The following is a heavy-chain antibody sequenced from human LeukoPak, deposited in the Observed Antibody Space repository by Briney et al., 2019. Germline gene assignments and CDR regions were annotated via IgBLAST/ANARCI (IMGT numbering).Heavy chain of an antibody. V-gene: IGHV3-23*01. D-gene: IGHD3-10*01. CDR1: GFTFSSYA. J-gene: IGHJ4*02. Sequence: PGGSLRLSCAASGFTFSSYAMSWVRQAPGKGLEWVSAISGSGGSTYYADSVKGRFTISRDNSKNTLYLQMNSLRAEDTAVYYCAKDTTYYYGSGSYLHFGYWGQGTLVTVSS. CDR2: ISGSGGST. CDR3: AKDTTYYYGSGSYLHFGY.